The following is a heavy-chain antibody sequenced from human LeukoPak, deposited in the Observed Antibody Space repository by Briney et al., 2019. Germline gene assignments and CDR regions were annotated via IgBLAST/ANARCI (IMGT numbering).Heavy chain of an antibody. CDR2: ISYDGSDK. D-gene: IGHD3-3*01. J-gene: IGHJ5*02. V-gene: IGHV3-30*18. CDR3: AKEHDLWHEEGNWFDP. CDR1: GFTFSNYG. Sequence: GGSLRLSCAASGFTFSNYGMHWVRQAPGKGLEWVAVISYDGSDKYYADSVKGRFTISRDNSRNTLYLQLNSLRAEDTAVYYCAKEHDLWHEEGNWFDPWGQGTLVTVSS.